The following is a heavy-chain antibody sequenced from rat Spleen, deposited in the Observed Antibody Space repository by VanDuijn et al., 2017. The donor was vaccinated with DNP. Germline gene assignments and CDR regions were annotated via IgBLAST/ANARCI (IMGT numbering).Heavy chain of an antibody. Sequence: EVQLVESGGTLVQPGRSLKLSCAASVFTFSDYYMAWVRQAPTKGLEWVASISYDGGSTYYRDSVKGRFTISRDDVKGNLYLQMDSLRSEDTATYFCTRGGAYYFDYWGQGVMVTVSS. J-gene: IGHJ2*01. D-gene: IGHD1-12*01. V-gene: IGHV5-20*01. CDR3: TRGGAYYFDY. CDR1: VFTFSDYY. CDR2: ISYDGGST.